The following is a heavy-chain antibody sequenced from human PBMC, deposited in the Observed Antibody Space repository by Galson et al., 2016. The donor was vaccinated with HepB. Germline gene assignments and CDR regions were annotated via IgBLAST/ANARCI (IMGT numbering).Heavy chain of an antibody. J-gene: IGHJ4*02. CDR2: ISWNSGSI. CDR1: GFTFDDYA. V-gene: IGHV3-9*01. CDR3: AKKWSYGDYSYFDY. D-gene: IGHD4-17*01. Sequence: SLRLSCAASGFTFDDYAMHWVRQAPGKGLEWVSGISWNSGSIGYADSVKGRFTISRDNAKNSLYLQMNSLRAEDTAVYYCAKKWSYGDYSYFDYWGQGTLVTVSS.